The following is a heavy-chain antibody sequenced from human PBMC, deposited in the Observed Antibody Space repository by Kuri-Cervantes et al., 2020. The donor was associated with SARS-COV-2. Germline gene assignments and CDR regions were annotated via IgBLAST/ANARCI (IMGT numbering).Heavy chain of an antibody. J-gene: IGHJ4*02. CDR1: GFTFSSYS. CDR3: AREDPNYGDYGWIDY. CDR2: ISSSSSYI. Sequence: GESLKISCAASGFTFSSYSMNWVRQAPGKGLEWVSSISSSSSYIYYADSVKGRFTISRDDAKNSLYLQMNSLRAEDTAVYYCAREDPNYGDYGWIDYWGQGTLVTVSS. V-gene: IGHV3-21*01. D-gene: IGHD4-17*01.